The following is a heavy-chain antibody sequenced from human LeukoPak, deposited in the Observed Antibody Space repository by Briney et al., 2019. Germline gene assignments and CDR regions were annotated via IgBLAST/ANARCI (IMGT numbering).Heavy chain of an antibody. CDR3: ARVRAARLRYFDY. Sequence: PSETLSLTCTVSGGSISSSSYYWGWIRQPPGKGLEWIGSIYYSGSTYYNPSLKSRVTISVDTSKNQFSLKLSSVTAADTAVYYCARVRAARLRYFDYWGQGTLVTVSS. CDR2: IYYSGST. D-gene: IGHD6-6*01. CDR1: GGSISSSSYY. V-gene: IGHV4-39*07. J-gene: IGHJ4*02.